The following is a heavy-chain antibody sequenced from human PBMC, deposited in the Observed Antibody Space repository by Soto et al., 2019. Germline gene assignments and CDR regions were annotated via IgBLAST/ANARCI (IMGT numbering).Heavy chain of an antibody. J-gene: IGHJ5*02. Sequence: SETLSLTCTVSGGSISSSNYYWGWIRQPPGKGLEWIGSIYYTGRTYYNPSLKSRVAISVDTSKNQFSLKLTSVTAADTAVYYCARAVTVVSSDPWGQGTLVTVSS. D-gene: IGHD4-17*01. CDR3: ARAVTVVSSDP. V-gene: IGHV4-39*01. CDR2: IYYTGRT. CDR1: GGSISSSNYY.